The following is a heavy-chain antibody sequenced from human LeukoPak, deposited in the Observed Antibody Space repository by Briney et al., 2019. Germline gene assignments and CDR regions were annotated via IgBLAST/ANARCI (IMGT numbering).Heavy chain of an antibody. CDR2: ISGSGGST. Sequence: GGSLRLSCAASGFTFSSYGMSWVRQAPGKGLEWVSAISGSGGSTYYADSVKGRFTISRDNSKNTLYLQMNSLRAEDTAVYYCAKGGGMVRGGGDYWGQGTLVTVSS. V-gene: IGHV3-23*01. J-gene: IGHJ4*02. CDR1: GFTFSSYG. D-gene: IGHD3-10*01. CDR3: AKGGGMVRGGGDY.